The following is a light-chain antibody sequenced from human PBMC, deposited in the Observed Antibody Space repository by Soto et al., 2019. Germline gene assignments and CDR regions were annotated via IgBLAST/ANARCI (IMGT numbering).Light chain of an antibody. CDR3: AAWDDTLSGLV. Sequence: QSVLTQPPSASGTPGQTVTISCSGRSSNIGSNYVYWYQQLPGTAPRLLMYRADQRPSGVPDRFSGSKSGTSASLAISGLQSEDEADYYCAAWDDTLSGLVFGGGTKVTVL. CDR1: SSNIGSNY. CDR2: RAD. V-gene: IGLV1-47*01. J-gene: IGLJ2*01.